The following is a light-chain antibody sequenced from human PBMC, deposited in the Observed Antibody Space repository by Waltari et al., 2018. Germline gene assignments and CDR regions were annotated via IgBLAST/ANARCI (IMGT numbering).Light chain of an antibody. CDR3: LSNRNSSTRV. Sequence: QSALTQPASVSGSPGQSITIACTGTTSDVGGYNYVSWYQQHPGKAPKLMIYEVSNRPSGVSNRFSGSKSGNTASLTISGLQAEDEATYYCLSNRNSSTRVFGGGTKLTVL. CDR1: TSDVGGYNY. V-gene: IGLV2-14*01. CDR2: EVS. J-gene: IGLJ3*02.